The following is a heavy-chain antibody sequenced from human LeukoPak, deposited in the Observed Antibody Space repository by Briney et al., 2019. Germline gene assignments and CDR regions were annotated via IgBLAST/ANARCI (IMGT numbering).Heavy chain of an antibody. D-gene: IGHD7-27*01. Sequence: GGSLRLSGAASGFTFSSFGMNWVRQAPGKGLEWLSGVSPPGGGTYYADSVKGRFTISRDDSKNTLSLQMNSLRVEDTAVYYCARDLAWGAFDYWGQGTLVTVSS. J-gene: IGHJ4*02. CDR3: ARDLAWGAFDY. CDR1: GFTFSSFG. V-gene: IGHV3-23*01. CDR2: VSPPGGGT.